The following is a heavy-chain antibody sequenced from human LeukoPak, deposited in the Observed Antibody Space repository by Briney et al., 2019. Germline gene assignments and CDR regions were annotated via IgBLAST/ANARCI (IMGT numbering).Heavy chain of an antibody. Sequence: GGSLRLSCAASGFTFSTYAMHCARQAPGKGLEWVAVISYDGRDKHYADSVKGRFTISRDNSKNTVFLQMNSLRADDTAVYYCARDLGGNSADYYFDYWGQGTLVTVSS. CDR3: ARDLGGNSADYYFDY. D-gene: IGHD4-23*01. CDR2: ISYDGRDK. V-gene: IGHV3-30*04. J-gene: IGHJ4*02. CDR1: GFTFSTYA.